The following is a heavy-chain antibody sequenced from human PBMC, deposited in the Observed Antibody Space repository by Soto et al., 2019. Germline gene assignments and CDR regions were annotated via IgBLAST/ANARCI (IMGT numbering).Heavy chain of an antibody. CDR1: GFTFSSYP. V-gene: IGHV3-23*01. J-gene: IGHJ4*02. Sequence: EVQLFESGGGLVQPGGSLRLSCAASGFTFSSYPMSWVRQAPGTGLEWVSLISGSGGSTFYADSVKGRCTISRDNSKNTRYLQMNSRRAADTAVYGCARRIAVANSCDYCGKGTLVAVSS. D-gene: IGHD6-19*01. CDR2: ISGSGGST. CDR3: ARRIAVANSCDY.